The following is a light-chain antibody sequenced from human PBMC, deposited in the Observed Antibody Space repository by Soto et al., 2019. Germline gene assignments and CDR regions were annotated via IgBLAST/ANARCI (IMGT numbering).Light chain of an antibody. CDR1: SSDIGTYNY. J-gene: IGLJ2*01. CDR3: SSYTTSSTRNVV. Sequence: QSALTQPASVSGSPGQSITISCTGTSSDIGTYNYVSWYQQHPGKAPKLMIYEVSNRPSGVSNRFSGSKSGNTASLTISGLQAEDEADYYCSSYTTSSTRNVVFGGGTKVTVL. CDR2: EVS. V-gene: IGLV2-14*01.